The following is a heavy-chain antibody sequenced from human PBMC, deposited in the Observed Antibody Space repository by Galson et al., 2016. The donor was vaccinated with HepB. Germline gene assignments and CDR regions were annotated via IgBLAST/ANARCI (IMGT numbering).Heavy chain of an antibody. CDR3: AKRPSKGTLDY. CDR2: ITGSGGST. Sequence: SLRLSCAASGFAFSSSAMNWVRQAPGKGLEWVSAITGSGGSTYYADSVKGRFTISRDNSKNTLYLQMNSLSAEDTAVYYCAKRPSKGTLDYWGQGTLVTLSS. J-gene: IGHJ4*02. CDR1: GFAFSSSA. V-gene: IGHV3-23*01.